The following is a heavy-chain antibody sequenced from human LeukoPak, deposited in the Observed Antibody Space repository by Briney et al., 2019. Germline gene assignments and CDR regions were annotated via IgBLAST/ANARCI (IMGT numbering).Heavy chain of an antibody. D-gene: IGHD4-17*01. CDR3: ARESGYYGANGWFDP. Sequence: GASVKVSCKASGYTFTSYYMHWVRQAPGQGLEWMGWINPNSGGTNYAQKFQGRVTMTRDTSISTAYMELSRLRSDDTAVYYCARESGYYGANGWFDPWGQGTLVTVSS. CDR1: GYTFTSYY. V-gene: IGHV1-2*02. CDR2: INPNSGGT. J-gene: IGHJ5*02.